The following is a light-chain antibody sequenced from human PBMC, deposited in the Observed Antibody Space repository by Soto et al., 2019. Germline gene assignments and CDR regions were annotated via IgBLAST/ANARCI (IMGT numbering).Light chain of an antibody. J-gene: IGKJ2*01. CDR1: QSVSSSY. V-gene: IGKV3-20*01. Sequence: EIVLTQSPGTLSLSPGERATLSCRASQSVSSSYLAWYQQKPGQAPRLLIYGASSRATGITDRFSGSGSGTDFDLTISRLEPEDVAVYYCQQYGSSPPMYTFGQGTKLDIK. CDR2: GAS. CDR3: QQYGSSPPMYT.